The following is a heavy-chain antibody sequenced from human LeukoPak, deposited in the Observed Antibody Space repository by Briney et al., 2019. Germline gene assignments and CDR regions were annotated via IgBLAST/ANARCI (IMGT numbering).Heavy chain of an antibody. Sequence: SETLSLTCTVSGGSISSSSYYWGWIRQPPGKGLEWIGSIYYSGSTYYNPSLKSRVTISVDTSKNQFSLKLSSVTAADTAVYYCARPREDSSGYYYADAFDIWGQGTMVTVSS. CDR1: GGSISSSSYY. CDR3: ARPREDSSGYYYADAFDI. CDR2: IYYSGST. D-gene: IGHD3-22*01. V-gene: IGHV4-39*01. J-gene: IGHJ3*02.